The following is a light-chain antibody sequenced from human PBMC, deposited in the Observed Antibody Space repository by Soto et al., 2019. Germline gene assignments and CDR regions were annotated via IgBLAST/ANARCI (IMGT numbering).Light chain of an antibody. V-gene: IGKV3-20*01. CDR1: QSVRSTY. J-gene: IGKJ2*01. Sequence: EIVLTQSPDTLSLSPGDRATLSCRASQSVRSTYLAWYQQKPGQAPRLLIYDASNRATDIPGRFSGSGSGTDFALTISRLEPEDFAVYFCQQYGSSPYTFGRGTKVEIK. CDR3: QQYGSSPYT. CDR2: DAS.